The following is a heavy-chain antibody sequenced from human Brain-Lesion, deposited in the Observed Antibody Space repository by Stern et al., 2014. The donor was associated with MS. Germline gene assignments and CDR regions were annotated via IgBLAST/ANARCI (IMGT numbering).Heavy chain of an antibody. CDR1: GGSISSGSFY. CDR2: IYSSGST. CDR3: ARETGGYTYGDTDFFDY. Sequence: VQLVESGPGLVKPSQTLSLTCIVSGGSISSGSFYWNWIRQPAGKGLEWIGRIYSSGSTNYKPYLKSRVTFAGDTPKNQFSLKLISMTAADTAVYYCARETGGYTYGDTDFFDYWGQGALVTVSS. D-gene: IGHD5-18*01. J-gene: IGHJ4*02. V-gene: IGHV4-61*02.